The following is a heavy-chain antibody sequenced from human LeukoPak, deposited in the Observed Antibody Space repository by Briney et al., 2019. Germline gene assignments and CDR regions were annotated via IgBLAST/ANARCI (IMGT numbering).Heavy chain of an antibody. J-gene: IGHJ4*02. CDR1: GYTFTGYY. CDR2: INPYSGGT. V-gene: IGHV1-2*02. Sequence: ASVKVSCKASGYTFTGYYMHWVRQAPGQGLEWMGWINPYSGGTNYAQKFQGRVTMTRDTSISTAYMELSRLRSDDTAVYYCAREIGGYCSGGSCYSYYFDYWGQGTLVTVSS. D-gene: IGHD2-15*01. CDR3: AREIGGYCSGGSCYSYYFDY.